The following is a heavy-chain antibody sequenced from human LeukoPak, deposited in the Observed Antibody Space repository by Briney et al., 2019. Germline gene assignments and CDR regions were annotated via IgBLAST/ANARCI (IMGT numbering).Heavy chain of an antibody. CDR3: ARGGGYCSGGSCQLDY. J-gene: IGHJ4*02. CDR1: GGTFSIYA. Sequence: SVKVSFKASGGTFSIYAISWVRQAPGQGLEWMGGIIPIFGTANYAQKFQGRVTITADESTSTAYMELSSLRSEDTAVYYCARGGGYCSGGSCQLDYWGQGTLVTVSS. CDR2: IIPIFGTA. D-gene: IGHD2-15*01. V-gene: IGHV1-69*13.